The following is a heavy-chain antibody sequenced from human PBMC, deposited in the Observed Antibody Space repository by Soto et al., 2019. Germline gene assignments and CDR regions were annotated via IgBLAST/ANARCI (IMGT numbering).Heavy chain of an antibody. CDR3: ARDSGYYDSSGYRGGWFDP. D-gene: IGHD3-22*01. CDR2: IYHSGST. J-gene: IGHJ5*02. V-gene: IGHV4-30-2*01. CDR1: GGSISRGGYS. Sequence: SETLSLTCAVSGGSISRGGYSWSWIRQPPGKGLEWIGYIYHSGSTYYNPSLKSRVTISVDRSKNQFSLKLSSVTAADTAVYYCARDSGYYDSSGYRGGWFDPWGQGTLVTVSS.